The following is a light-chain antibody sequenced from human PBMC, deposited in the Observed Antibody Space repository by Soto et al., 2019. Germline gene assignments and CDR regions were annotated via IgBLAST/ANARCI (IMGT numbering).Light chain of an antibody. V-gene: IGLV2-23*01. CDR1: SRDVGGYNL. CDR2: EGN. J-gene: IGLJ1*01. Sequence: QSARTQPASVSGSPGQSITISCTGGSRDVGGYNLVSWYQQHPGKVPKLIIYEGNQRPSGVSNRFSGSKSGNTASLTISGLQAEDEADYYCCSFAGSLYVFGTGTKVTVL. CDR3: CSFAGSLYV.